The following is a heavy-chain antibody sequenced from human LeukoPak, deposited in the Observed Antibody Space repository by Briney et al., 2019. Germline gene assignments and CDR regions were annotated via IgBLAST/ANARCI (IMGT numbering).Heavy chain of an antibody. CDR2: ISSSSSYI. V-gene: IGHV3-21*01. D-gene: IGHD2-2*01. J-gene: IGHJ4*02. Sequence: GGSLRFSCAASGFTFSSYSMSWVRQAPGKGLEWVSSISSSSSYIYYADSVKGRFTISRDNAKNSLYLQMNGLRAEDTAVYYCARGSSSCFDYWAREPCSPSPQ. CDR1: GFTFSSYS. CDR3: ARGSSSCFDY.